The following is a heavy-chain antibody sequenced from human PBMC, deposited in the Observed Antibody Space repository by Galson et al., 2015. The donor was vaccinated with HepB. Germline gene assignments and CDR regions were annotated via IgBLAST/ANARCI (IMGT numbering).Heavy chain of an antibody. V-gene: IGHV3-13*01. CDR2: IGTAGDT. Sequence: SLRLSCAASGITFTSYDMHRVRQVTGKGLEWVAGIGTAGDTYYPGSVKGRFTISRANAKNSLYLQMNSLRAGDTAVYYCTRGVSPSRVSNWYFYNHGMDVWGQGTTVTVSS. J-gene: IGHJ6*02. CDR1: GITFTSYD. D-gene: IGHD1-7*01. CDR3: TRGVSPSRVSNWYFYNHGMDV.